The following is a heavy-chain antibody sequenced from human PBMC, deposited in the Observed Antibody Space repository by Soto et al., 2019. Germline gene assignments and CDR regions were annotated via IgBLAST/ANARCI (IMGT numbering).Heavy chain of an antibody. CDR3: ARDNSIADNYYYAMDV. Sequence: QVQLVQSGAEVKKPGSSVKVSCKASGGTFSSYAISWVRQAPGQGLEWMGGIIPIFGTANYAQKFQGRVTITADDSTSTAYMELSSLRSEDTAVYYCARDNSIADNYYYAMDVWGQGTTVTVSS. D-gene: IGHD6-6*01. J-gene: IGHJ6*02. CDR2: IIPIFGTA. V-gene: IGHV1-69*01. CDR1: GGTFSSYA.